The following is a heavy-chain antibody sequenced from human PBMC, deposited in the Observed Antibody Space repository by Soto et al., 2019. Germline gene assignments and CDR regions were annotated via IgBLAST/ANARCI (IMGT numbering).Heavy chain of an antibody. J-gene: IGHJ4*02. CDR2: ISWNSGSI. D-gene: IGHD6-13*01. V-gene: IGHV3-9*01. CDR1: GFTFDDYA. CDR3: AKEDFGSSWSDFDY. Sequence: EVQLVESGGGLVQPGGSLRLSCAASGFTFDDYAMHWVRQAPGKGLEWVSGISWNSGSIGYADSVKGRFTISRDNAKNSLYLQMNSLRAEDTALYYCAKEDFGSSWSDFDYWGQGTLVTVSS.